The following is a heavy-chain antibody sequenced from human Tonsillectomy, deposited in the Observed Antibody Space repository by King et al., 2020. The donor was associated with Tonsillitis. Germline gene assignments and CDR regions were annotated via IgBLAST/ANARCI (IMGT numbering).Heavy chain of an antibody. CDR3: ARYVSGSFDY. J-gene: IGHJ4*02. Sequence: LQLQESGPGVVKPSETLSLTCTVSGGSISSRDHFWAWIRQPPGKGLEWIGYMYSSGTIFYNPSLKSRITISGGTSENRFSLKLSSVTAADTAVYFCARYVSGSFDYWGQGALVTVSS. CDR2: MYSSGTI. CDR1: GGSISSRDHF. D-gene: IGHD1-26*01. V-gene: IGHV4-39*01.